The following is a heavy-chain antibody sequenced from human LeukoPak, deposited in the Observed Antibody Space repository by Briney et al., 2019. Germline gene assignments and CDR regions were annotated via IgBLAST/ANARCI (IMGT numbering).Heavy chain of an antibody. Sequence: QPGGSLRLSCAASGFTFSSYWMSWVRQAPGKGLEWVANIKQDGSEKYYVDSVKGRFTISRDNAKNSLYLQMNSLRAEDTAVYYCARDSAYSSSWYDDAFDIWGQGTMVTVSS. CDR1: GFTFSSYW. J-gene: IGHJ3*02. V-gene: IGHV3-7*01. CDR3: ARDSAYSSSWYDDAFDI. D-gene: IGHD6-13*01. CDR2: IKQDGSEK.